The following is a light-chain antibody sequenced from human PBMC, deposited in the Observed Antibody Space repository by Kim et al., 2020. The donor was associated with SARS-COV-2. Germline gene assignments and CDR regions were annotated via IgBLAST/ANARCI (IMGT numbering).Light chain of an antibody. CDR1: QGISSY. V-gene: IGKV1-9*01. CDR2: AAS. CDR3: QQLNSYPT. J-gene: IGKJ3*01. Sequence: SASVGDRVTNTCRASQGISSYLAWYQQKPGQAPKLLIYAASALQSGVPSRVSGSGSGTEFTLTISSLQPEDFATYYCQQLNSYPTFGPGTKVDIK.